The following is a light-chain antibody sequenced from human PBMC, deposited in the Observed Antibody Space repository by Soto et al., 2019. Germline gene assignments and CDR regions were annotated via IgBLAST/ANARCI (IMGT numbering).Light chain of an antibody. J-gene: IGKJ1*01. CDR1: QDISNY. V-gene: IGKV1-33*01. CDR3: QQYDNLPWT. CDR2: DAS. Sequence: QMTLYPHSLSSSVGDRVTITCQASQDISNYLNWYQQKPGKAPKLLIYDASNLETGVPSRFSGSGSGTDFTFTISSLQPEDIATYYCQQYDNLPWTFAQGTKVDI.